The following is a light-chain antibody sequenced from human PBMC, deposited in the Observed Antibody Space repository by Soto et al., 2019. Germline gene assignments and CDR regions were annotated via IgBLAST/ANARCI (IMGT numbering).Light chain of an antibody. Sequence: DIQMTQSPSTLSASVGDRGTITCRASQSICSWLAWYQQKRGKAPKLLNYDASTLESGVPPRFSSGGSGTEFTLTISSLQPDNFATYYCQQEGTFGQGTKLEIK. CDR3: QQEGT. V-gene: IGKV1-5*01. CDR1: QSICSW. J-gene: IGKJ1*01. CDR2: DAS.